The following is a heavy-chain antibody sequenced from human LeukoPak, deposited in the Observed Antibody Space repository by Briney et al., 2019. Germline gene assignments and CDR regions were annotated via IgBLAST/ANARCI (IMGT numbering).Heavy chain of an antibody. V-gene: IGHV4-59*12. Sequence: PSETLSLTCTVSGGSISSYYWSWTRQPPGKGLERIGYIYYSGSTNYNPSLKSRVTISVDTSKNQFSLKLSSVTAADAAVYYCARDTRTIFAQSYYYMDVWGKGTTVTVSS. D-gene: IGHD3-3*01. J-gene: IGHJ6*03. CDR3: ARDTRTIFAQSYYYMDV. CDR2: IYYSGST. CDR1: GGSISSYY.